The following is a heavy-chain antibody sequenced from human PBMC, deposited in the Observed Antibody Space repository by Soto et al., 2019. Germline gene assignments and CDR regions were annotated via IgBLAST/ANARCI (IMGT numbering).Heavy chain of an antibody. CDR2: IYYSGST. J-gene: IGHJ5*02. CDR3: ARSRSTYLDIVVVPAAMIGVFDP. D-gene: IGHD2-2*03. CDR1: GGCISSGGYY. V-gene: IGHV4-31*03. Sequence: SETLSLTCTVSGGCISSGGYYWSWIRQHPGKGLEWIGYIYYSGSTYYNPSLKSRVTISVDTSKNQFSLKLSSVTAADTAVYYCARSRSTYLDIVVVPAAMIGVFDPWGQGTLVTVSS.